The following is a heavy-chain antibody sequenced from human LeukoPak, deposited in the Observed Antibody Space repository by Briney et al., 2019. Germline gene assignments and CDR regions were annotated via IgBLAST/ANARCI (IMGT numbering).Heavy chain of an antibody. CDR3: ARGQQQLVRPSYYYYYMDV. J-gene: IGHJ6*03. Sequence: GGSLRLSCAASGFTFSSYGMTWVRQAPGKGLEWVSVIYSGGTTYYADSVKGRFTISRDNSKNTLYLQMNSLRAEDTAVYYCARGQQQLVRPSYYYYYMDVWGKGTTVTVSS. CDR2: IYSGGTT. D-gene: IGHD6-13*01. CDR1: GFTFSSYG. V-gene: IGHV3-53*01.